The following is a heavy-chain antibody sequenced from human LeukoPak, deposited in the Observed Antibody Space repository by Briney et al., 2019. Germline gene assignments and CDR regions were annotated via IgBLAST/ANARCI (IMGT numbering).Heavy chain of an antibody. J-gene: IGHJ4*02. D-gene: IGHD1-1*01. V-gene: IGHV1-2*02. CDR1: VYTFTAYY. CDR2: INPDSGDT. Sequence: ASVKASYKASVYTFTAYYMHWVRQAPGQGLEWMGCINPDSGDTDYAQKFQGRVTMTRDTSITTAYMELITLTSDDTAVYYCASLGATHYFDYWGQGTLVTVSS. CDR3: ASLGATHYFDY.